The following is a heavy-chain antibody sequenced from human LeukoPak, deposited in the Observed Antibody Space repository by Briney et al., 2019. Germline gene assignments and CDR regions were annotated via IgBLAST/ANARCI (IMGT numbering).Heavy chain of an antibody. J-gene: IGHJ5*02. CDR2: INQDDSQI. CDR1: GFTFNKYW. D-gene: IGHD4/OR15-4a*01. Sequence: GGSLRLSCAASGFTFNKYWLTWVRQAPGKGLEWVANINQDDSQIYYLESVEGRFTITRDNAKNSLHLQMNSLRAEDTAVYYCARDANLWFDPWGQGTLVTVSS. CDR3: ARDANLWFDP. V-gene: IGHV3-7*01.